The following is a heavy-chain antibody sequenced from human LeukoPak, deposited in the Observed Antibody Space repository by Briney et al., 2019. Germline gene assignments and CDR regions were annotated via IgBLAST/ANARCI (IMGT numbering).Heavy chain of an antibody. V-gene: IGHV1-2*02. CDR2: INPNSGGT. D-gene: IGHD2-2*01. Sequence: ASVKVSCKASGYTFTGYYMHWVRQAPGQGLEWMGWINPNSGGTNYAQKFQGRVTMTRDTSISTAYMELSRLRSDDTAVYYCARVPRPYCSSTSCYEDYWGQGTLVTVSS. CDR3: ARVPRPYCSSTSCYEDY. CDR1: GYTFTGYY. J-gene: IGHJ4*02.